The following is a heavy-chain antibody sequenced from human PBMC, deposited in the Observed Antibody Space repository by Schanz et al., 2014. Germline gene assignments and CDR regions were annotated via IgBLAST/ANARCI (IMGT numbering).Heavy chain of an antibody. CDR3: TRAVQSGWYYFEY. V-gene: IGHV1-46*03. J-gene: IGHJ4*02. CDR1: GYTFTYYY. D-gene: IGHD6-19*01. CDR2: INPNSGSA. Sequence: QVQLVQSWAEVKKPGASVKVSCKASGYTFTYYYIHWVRQAPGQGLEWMGIINPNSGSASYAQKFEGRVTMTRDTSTNTVYMELSSLKSEDTAVYYCTRAVQSGWYYFEYWGQGTLVNVSS.